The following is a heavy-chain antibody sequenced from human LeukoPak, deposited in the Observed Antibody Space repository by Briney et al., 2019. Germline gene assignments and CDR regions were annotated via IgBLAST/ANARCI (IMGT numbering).Heavy chain of an antibody. CDR3: ARGPRTMVRGVIMNYYFDY. V-gene: IGHV4-59*13. CDR2: IYYSGST. Sequence: PSETLSLTRTVSGGSISSYYWSWIRQPPGKGLEWIGYIYYSGSTNYNPSLKSRVTIPVDTSKNQFSLKLSSVTAADTAVYYCARGPRTMVRGVIMNYYFDYWGQGTLVTVSS. CDR1: GGSISSYY. J-gene: IGHJ4*02. D-gene: IGHD3-10*01.